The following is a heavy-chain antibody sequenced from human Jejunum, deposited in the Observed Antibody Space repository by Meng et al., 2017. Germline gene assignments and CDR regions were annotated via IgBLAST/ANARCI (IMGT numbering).Heavy chain of an antibody. CDR3: TTVSNDYGSGSSGPDY. Sequence: GESLKISCAASGFSFTNAWMSWVRQAPGKGLEWVGRIKSKTDGGTTDYVAPVKCRFTITSDDSKNTLYLQMNSLKAEDTAVYYCTTVSNDYGSGSSGPDYWGRGTLVTVSS. CDR2: IKSKTDGGTT. CDR1: GFSFTNAW. J-gene: IGHJ4*02. V-gene: IGHV3-15*01. D-gene: IGHD3-10*01.